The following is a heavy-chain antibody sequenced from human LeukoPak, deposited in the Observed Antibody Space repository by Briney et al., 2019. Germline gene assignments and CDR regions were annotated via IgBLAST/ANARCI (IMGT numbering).Heavy chain of an antibody. CDR3: ARDGLRAGSGSYVRWFDP. CDR2: ISSSSSYI. V-gene: IGHV3-21*01. CDR1: GFTFSSYS. Sequence: PGGPLRLSCAASGFTFSSYSMNWVRQAPGKGLEWVSSISSSSSYIYYADSVKGRFTISRDNAKNSLYLQMNSLRAEDTAVYYCARDGLRAGSGSYVRWFDPWGQGTLVTVSS. D-gene: IGHD3-10*01. J-gene: IGHJ5*02.